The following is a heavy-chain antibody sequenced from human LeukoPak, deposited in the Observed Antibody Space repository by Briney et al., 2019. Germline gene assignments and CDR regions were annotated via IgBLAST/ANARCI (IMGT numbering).Heavy chain of an antibody. D-gene: IGHD2-15*01. Sequence: ASVKVSCKAPGYTFTGYYIHWVRQAPGQGLEWMGRINPNSGGTNYAQKFQGRVTMTRDTSINTAYMELSRLRSDDTAVYYCAIAGGGSDAFDIWGQGTMVTVSS. CDR1: GYTFTGYY. CDR2: INPNSGGT. CDR3: AIAGGGSDAFDI. V-gene: IGHV1-2*06. J-gene: IGHJ3*02.